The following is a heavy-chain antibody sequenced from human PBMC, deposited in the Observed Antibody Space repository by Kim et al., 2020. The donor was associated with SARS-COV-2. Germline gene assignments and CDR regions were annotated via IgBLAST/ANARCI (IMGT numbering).Heavy chain of an antibody. J-gene: IGHJ4*02. V-gene: IGHV3-20*04. Sequence: GGSLRLSCAVSGFTFEDHGMSWVRQVPGKGLEWVCGINRSGDTVAYAGSVKGRFTIFRDNAQNSLYLQLNSLRAEDAALYYCTRGMSWLSDWGQGTLASV. CDR3: TRGMSWLSD. D-gene: IGHD5-12*01. CDR1: GFTFEDHG. CDR2: INRSGDTV.